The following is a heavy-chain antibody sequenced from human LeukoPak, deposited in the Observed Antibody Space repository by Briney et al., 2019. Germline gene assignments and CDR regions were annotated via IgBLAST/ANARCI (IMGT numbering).Heavy chain of an antibody. Sequence: PGRSLRLSWAASGFTFSSYAMHWVRQAPGKGLEWVAVISYDGSNKYYADSVEGRFTISRDNSKNTLYLQMNSLRAEDTAVYYCARAALRYCSSTSCYLKYYYYYYMDAWGKGTTVTVSS. V-gene: IGHV3-30*01. D-gene: IGHD2-2*01. CDR3: ARAALRYCSSTSCYLKYYYYYYMDA. J-gene: IGHJ6*03. CDR1: GFTFSSYA. CDR2: ISYDGSNK.